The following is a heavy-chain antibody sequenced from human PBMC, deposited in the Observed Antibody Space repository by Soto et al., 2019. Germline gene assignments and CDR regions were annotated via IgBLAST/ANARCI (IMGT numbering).Heavy chain of an antibody. D-gene: IGHD3-10*01. Sequence: QVQLVQSGAEVKKPGASVKVSCKASGYTFTSYGISWVRQAPGQGLEWMGWISAYNGNTNYAQKLKGRVTMTTDTSTSTAYMELRSLRSDDTAVYYCARAGVLLWFGEAPHYMDVWGKGTTVTVSS. J-gene: IGHJ6*03. CDR1: GYTFTSYG. V-gene: IGHV1-18*01. CDR3: ARAGVLLWFGEAPHYMDV. CDR2: ISAYNGNT.